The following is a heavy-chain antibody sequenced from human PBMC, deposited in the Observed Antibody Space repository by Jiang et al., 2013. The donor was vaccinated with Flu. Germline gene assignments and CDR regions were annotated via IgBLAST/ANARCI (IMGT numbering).Heavy chain of an antibody. CDR2: FSGSGGTT. CDR1: GFTFSSSA. J-gene: IGHJ4*02. D-gene: IGHD7-27*01. CDR3: AWGSNNAY. Sequence: EVQLLESGGGSVQPGGSLRLSCAASGFTFSSSAMSWVRQAPGKGLEWVSTFSGSGGTTYYADSVKGRFTISRDNSKNTLYLQMNSLRAEDTAVYYCAWGSNNAYWGQGTLVTVSS. V-gene: IGHV3-23*01.